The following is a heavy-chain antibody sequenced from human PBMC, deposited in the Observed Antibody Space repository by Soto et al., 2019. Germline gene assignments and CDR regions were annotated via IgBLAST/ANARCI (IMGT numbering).Heavy chain of an antibody. Sequence: ASVKVSCKASGYTFTGYYMHWVRQAPGQGLEWMGWINPNSGGTNYAQKFQGWVTMTRDTSISTAYMELSRLRSDDTAVYYCARGLGYDFWSGYYPQPGGYYYYGMDVWGQGTTVTVSS. D-gene: IGHD3-3*01. CDR1: GYTFTGYY. CDR3: ARGLGYDFWSGYYPQPGGYYYYGMDV. J-gene: IGHJ6*02. V-gene: IGHV1-2*04. CDR2: INPNSGGT.